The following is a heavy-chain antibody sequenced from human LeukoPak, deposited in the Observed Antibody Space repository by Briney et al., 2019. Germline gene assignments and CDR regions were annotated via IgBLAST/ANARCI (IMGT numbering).Heavy chain of an antibody. V-gene: IGHV1-69*04. CDR1: GATLNIGHA. CDR2: IIPFLGEV. D-gene: IGHD5-12*01. J-gene: IGHJ5*02. CDR3: SPCGHAYDWFGP. Sequence: AASVKVSCKAFGATLNIGHAFIWARQAPGQGLQWMGRIIPFLGEVNYAQNFQGRVSFTADKSTATTYMEMKSLRLDDTAIYYCSPCGHAYDWFGPWGQGTLVTVSS.